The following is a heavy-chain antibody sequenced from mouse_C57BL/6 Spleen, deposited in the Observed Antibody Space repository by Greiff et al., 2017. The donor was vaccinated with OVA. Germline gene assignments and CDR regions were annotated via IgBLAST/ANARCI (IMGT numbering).Heavy chain of an antibody. Sequence: QVQLQQPGAELVKPGASVKLSCKASGYTFTSYWMHWVKQRPGQGLEWIGMIHPTSGSTNYNEKFKSKATLTVDKSSSTAYMQLSSLTSEDSAVYYCARLNDYGAYFDYWGQATTLTVAT. CDR2: IHPTSGST. V-gene: IGHV1-64*01. CDR3: ARLNDYGAYFDY. CDR1: GYTFTSYW. J-gene: IGHJ2*01. D-gene: IGHD2-4*01.